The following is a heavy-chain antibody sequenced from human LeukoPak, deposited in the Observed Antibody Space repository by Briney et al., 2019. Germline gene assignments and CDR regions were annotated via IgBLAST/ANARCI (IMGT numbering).Heavy chain of an antibody. CDR2: ISYDGTNK. CDR3: ARDPEHYGSGSYLDY. Sequence: GGSLRLSCAASGFTFSAYAITWVRQAPGKGLEWVAVISYDGTNKNYADSVKGRFTISRDSSKNTVYLEMNSLRGEDTAVYYCARDPEHYGSGSYLDYWGQGSLVTVSS. D-gene: IGHD3-10*01. J-gene: IGHJ4*02. CDR1: GFTFSAYA. V-gene: IGHV3-30-3*01.